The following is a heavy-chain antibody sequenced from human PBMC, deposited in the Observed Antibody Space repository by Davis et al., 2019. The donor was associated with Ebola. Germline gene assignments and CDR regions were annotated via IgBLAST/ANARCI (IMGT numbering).Heavy chain of an antibody. CDR3: ARATGYSYGYEGGFDP. CDR2: IWYDGSNK. V-gene: IGHV3-33*01. D-gene: IGHD5-18*01. J-gene: IGHJ5*02. CDR1: GFTFSSYG. Sequence: LKISCAASGFTFSSYGMHWVRQAPGKGLEWVAVIWYDGSNKYYADSVKGRFTISRDNPKNTLYLQMNSLRAEDTAVYYCARATGYSYGYEGGFDPWGQGTLVTVSS.